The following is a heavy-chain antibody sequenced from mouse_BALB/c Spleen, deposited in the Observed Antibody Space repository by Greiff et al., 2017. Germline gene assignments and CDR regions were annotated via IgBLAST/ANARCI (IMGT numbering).Heavy chain of an antibody. V-gene: IGHV1-15*01. D-gene: IGHD1-1*02. CDR3: TRGSNYFDY. J-gene: IGHJ2*01. Sequence: VQLQQSGAELVRPGASVTLSCKASGYTFTDYEMHWVKQTPVHGLEWIGAIDPETGGTAYNQKFKGKATLTADKSSSTAYMELRSLTSEDSAVYYCTRGSNYFDYWGQGTTLTVSS. CDR1: GYTFTDYE. CDR2: IDPETGGT.